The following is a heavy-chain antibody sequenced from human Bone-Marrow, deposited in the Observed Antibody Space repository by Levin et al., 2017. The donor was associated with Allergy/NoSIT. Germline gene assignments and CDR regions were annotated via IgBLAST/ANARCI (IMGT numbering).Heavy chain of an antibody. CDR2: IYWNDDK. Sequence: SGPTLVKPTQTLTLTCTFSGFSLSTSGVGVGWIRQPPGKALEWLALIYWNDDKRYSPSLKSRLTITKDTSKNQVVLTMTNMDPVDTATYYCAHSLGYYDSSGYYYPFDYWGQGTLVTVSS. CDR3: AHSLGYYDSSGYYYPFDY. V-gene: IGHV2-5*01. J-gene: IGHJ4*02. D-gene: IGHD3-22*01. CDR1: GFSLSTSGVG.